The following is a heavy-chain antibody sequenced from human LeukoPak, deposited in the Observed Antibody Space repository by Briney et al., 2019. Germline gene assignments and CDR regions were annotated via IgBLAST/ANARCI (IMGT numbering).Heavy chain of an antibody. V-gene: IGHV4-31*03. Sequence: PSETLSLTCTVSGGSISNGGYYWSWIRQLPGKGLEWIGYIYYNGHTYYNPSLKSRVVISVDTSKNQFSLKLSSVTAADTAVYYCANYASGTSRFAPWGQGTLVPVSS. CDR2: IYYNGHT. CDR1: GGSISNGGYY. J-gene: IGHJ5*02. D-gene: IGHD3-10*01. CDR3: ANYASGTSRFAP.